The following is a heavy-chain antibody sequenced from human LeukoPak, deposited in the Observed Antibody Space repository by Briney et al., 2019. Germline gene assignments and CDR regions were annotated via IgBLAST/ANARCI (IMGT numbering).Heavy chain of an antibody. J-gene: IGHJ6*02. CDR1: GGSISTYY. V-gene: IGHV4-59*01. CDR2: IYYSGST. CDR3: AREGIRQSNGMDV. Sequence: PSETLSLTCTVSGGSISTYYWSWIRQPPGKGLEWIGYIYYSGSTNYNPSLKSRVTISVDTSKNQFPLNLSSVTAADTAVYYCAREGIRQSNGMDVWGQGTTVTVSS. D-gene: IGHD5-18*01.